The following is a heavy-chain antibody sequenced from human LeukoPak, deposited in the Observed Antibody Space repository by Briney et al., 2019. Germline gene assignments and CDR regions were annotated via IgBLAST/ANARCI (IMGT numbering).Heavy chain of an antibody. V-gene: IGHV1-69*01. CDR1: GGTFSSFA. J-gene: IGHJ3*02. Sequence: SVKVSCKASGGTFSSFAISWVRQAPGQGLEWMGGIIPIFGTANYAQKFQGRVTITADESTSTDYMELSSLRSEDTAVYYCARELVYRITIFGVVIIHDAFDIWGQGTMVTVSS. CDR2: IIPIFGTA. D-gene: IGHD3-3*01. CDR3: ARELVYRITIFGVVIIHDAFDI.